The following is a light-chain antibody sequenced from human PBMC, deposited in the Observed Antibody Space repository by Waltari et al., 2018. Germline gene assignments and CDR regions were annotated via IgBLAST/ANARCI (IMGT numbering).Light chain of an antibody. Sequence: QSVLTQPPSASGTPGQRVTIPCSGSSSNIGSNPVNWYQQLPGTAPNLLIYSNNQRPSGVPDRFSGSKSGTSASLAISGLQSEDEADYYCAAWDDSLNVVFGGGTKLTVL. J-gene: IGLJ2*01. CDR2: SNN. CDR3: AAWDDSLNVV. CDR1: SSNIGSNP. V-gene: IGLV1-44*01.